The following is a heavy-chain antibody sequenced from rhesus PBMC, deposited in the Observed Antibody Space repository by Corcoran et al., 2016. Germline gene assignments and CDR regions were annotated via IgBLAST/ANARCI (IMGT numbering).Heavy chain of an antibody. V-gene: IGHV5-20*01. CDR2: ISPRDSSP. CDR1: GYSFTSYW. Sequence: EVQLVQSGAEVKRPGESMKISCKTSGYSFTSYWLSWVLQMPGKGLEWLGPISPRDSSPRYNPSFQGQVTISADQSISTAYLHWSSLKASDTSTYFCARGYNWNRGLGYCGQGVLVTVSS. CDR3: ARGYNWNRGLGY. J-gene: IGHJ4*01. D-gene: IGHD1-26*01.